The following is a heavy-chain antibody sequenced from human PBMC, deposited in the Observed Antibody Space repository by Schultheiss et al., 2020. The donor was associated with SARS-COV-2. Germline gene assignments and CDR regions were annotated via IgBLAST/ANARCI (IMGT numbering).Heavy chain of an antibody. CDR2: IYYSGST. CDR1: GGSISSGGYY. J-gene: IGHJ5*02. V-gene: IGHV4-31*03. Sequence: SETLSLTCTVSGGSISSGGYYWSWIRQHPGKGLEWIGYIYYSGSTYYNPSLKSRVTISVDTSKNQFSLKLSSVTVADTAVYYCARAGIAARRTHWFDPRGQGTLVTVSS. D-gene: IGHD6-6*01. CDR3: ARAGIAARRTHWFDP.